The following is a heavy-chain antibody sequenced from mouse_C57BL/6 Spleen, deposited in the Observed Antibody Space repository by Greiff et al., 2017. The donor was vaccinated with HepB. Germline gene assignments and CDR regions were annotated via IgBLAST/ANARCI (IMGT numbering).Heavy chain of an antibody. CDR3: ARLAAGPFDY. V-gene: IGHV1-82*01. J-gene: IGHJ2*01. Sequence: QVQLQQSGPELVKPGASVKISCKASGYAFSSSWMNWVKQRPGKGLEWIGRIYPGDGDTNYNGKFKGKATLTADKSSSTAYMQLSSLTSEDSAVYFCARLAAGPFDYWGQGTTLTVSS. D-gene: IGHD3-3*01. CDR1: GYAFSSSW. CDR2: IYPGDGDT.